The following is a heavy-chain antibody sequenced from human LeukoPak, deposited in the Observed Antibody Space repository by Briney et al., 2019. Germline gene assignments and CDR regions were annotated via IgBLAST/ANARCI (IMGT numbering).Heavy chain of an antibody. CDR2: ISYSGRT. V-gene: IGHV4-39*07. CDR1: GDSITSIRSHY. D-gene: IGHD2/OR15-2a*01. J-gene: IGHJ6*03. CDR3: ARILARQFTSFSDSSPYSYYYMDV. Sequence: SETLSLTRTVSGDSITSIRSHYWGWLRPPPGKGLDWIGTISYSGRTYYNPSHKNRVHISVDTPKNHFSLSLASLTAADTAVYYCARILARQFTSFSDSSPYSYYYMDVWGKGTTVTVSS.